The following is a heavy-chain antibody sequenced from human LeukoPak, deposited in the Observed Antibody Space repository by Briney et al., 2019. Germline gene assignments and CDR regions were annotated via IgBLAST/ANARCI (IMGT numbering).Heavy chain of an antibody. D-gene: IGHD6-19*01. CDR1: GFTFDDYA. J-gene: IGHJ4*02. CDR2: ISWNSGST. CDR3: AKFGFDANQTSGSYGGPLDY. V-gene: IGHV3-9*01. Sequence: PGGSLRLSCAASGFTFDDYAMHWVRQAPGKGLEWVSGISWNSGSTGYADSVKGRFTISRDNAKNSPYLQMNSLRAEDTALYCCAKFGFDANQTSGSYGGPLDYWGQGTLVTVSS.